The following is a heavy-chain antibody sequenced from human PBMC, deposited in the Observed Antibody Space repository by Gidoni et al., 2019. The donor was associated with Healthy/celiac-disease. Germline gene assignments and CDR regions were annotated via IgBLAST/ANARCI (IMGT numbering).Heavy chain of an antibody. CDR3: ARPEYYYDSSGYYRFDY. J-gene: IGHJ4*02. CDR2: IIPIFGTA. V-gene: IGHV1-69*06. D-gene: IGHD3-22*01. Sequence: QVQLVQSGAEVKKPGSSVKVSCKASGGTFSSYAISWVRQAPGQGLEWMGGIIPIFGTANYAQKFQGRVTITADKSTSTAYMELSSLRSEDTAVYYCARPEYYYDSSGYYRFDYWGQGTLVTVSS. CDR1: GGTFSSYA.